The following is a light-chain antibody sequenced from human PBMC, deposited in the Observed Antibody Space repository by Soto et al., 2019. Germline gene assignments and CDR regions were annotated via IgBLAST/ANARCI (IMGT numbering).Light chain of an antibody. CDR3: QQYGSTPRT. CDR2: GAA. CDR1: QSAHSSY. Sequence: ELVLTQSPGTLSLSPGDRATLFCGPSQSAHSSYLSWYQQKRGQAPRLRIYGAANMATGIPDRFGGRGSGTDFTLTISRLEPEDFAVGYCQQYGSTPRTFGQGTKVDIK. J-gene: IGKJ1*01. V-gene: IGKV3-20*01.